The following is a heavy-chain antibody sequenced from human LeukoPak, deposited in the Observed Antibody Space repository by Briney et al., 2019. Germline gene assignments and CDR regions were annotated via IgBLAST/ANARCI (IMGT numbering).Heavy chain of an antibody. Sequence: SVKVSCKASGGAFSSSTITWVRQARGHGLEWMGGIIPLFGTTNYAQKFRGRVTITADAPTSTAYMDLSSLTSDDTAVYFCAIGHGNNAPIDSWGQETLVTVSS. D-gene: IGHD2/OR15-2a*01. CDR1: GGAFSSST. J-gene: IGHJ4*02. CDR2: IIPLFGTT. CDR3: AIGHGNNAPIDS. V-gene: IGHV1-69*13.